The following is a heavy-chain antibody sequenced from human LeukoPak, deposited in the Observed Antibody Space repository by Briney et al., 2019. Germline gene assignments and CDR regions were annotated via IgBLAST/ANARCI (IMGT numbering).Heavy chain of an antibody. V-gene: IGHV5-51*01. CDR3: ARAYYDILTGYNDWYFDL. Sequence: GESLKISCKGSGYSFTSYWIGWVRQMPGKGLEWMGMIYPGDSDTRYSPPFQGQVTISADKSISTAYLQWNSLKASDTAMYYCARAYYDILTGYNDWYFDLWGRGTLVTVSS. CDR1: GYSFTSYW. CDR2: IYPGDSDT. D-gene: IGHD3-9*01. J-gene: IGHJ2*01.